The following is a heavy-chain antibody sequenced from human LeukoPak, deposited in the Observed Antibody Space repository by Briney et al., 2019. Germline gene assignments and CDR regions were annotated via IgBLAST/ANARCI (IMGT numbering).Heavy chain of an antibody. V-gene: IGHV1-18*01. D-gene: IGHD3-3*01. CDR2: ISAYNGNT. CDR3: ARDLGGWGAIFFDY. Sequence: ASVKVSCKASGYTFTSFGISWVRQAPGQGLEWMGWISAYNGNTNYAQKLQGRVTMTTATSTSTAYMELRSLRSDDTAVYYCARDLGGWGAIFFDYWGQGTLVTVSS. J-gene: IGHJ4*02. CDR1: GYTFTSFG.